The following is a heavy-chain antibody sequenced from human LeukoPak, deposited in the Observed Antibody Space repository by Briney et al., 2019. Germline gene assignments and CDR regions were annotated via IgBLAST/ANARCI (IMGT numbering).Heavy chain of an antibody. V-gene: IGHV1-69*04. CDR3: ARSFDPGYYFDY. D-gene: IGHD3-9*01. Sequence: SVKVSCKASGGTFSSYAISWVRQAPGQGLEWMGRIISILGIANDAQKYQARVTITADKSTSTAYMELSSLRSEDTAVYYCARSFDPGYYFDYWGQGTLVTVSS. CDR1: GGTFSSYA. CDR2: IISILGIA. J-gene: IGHJ4*02.